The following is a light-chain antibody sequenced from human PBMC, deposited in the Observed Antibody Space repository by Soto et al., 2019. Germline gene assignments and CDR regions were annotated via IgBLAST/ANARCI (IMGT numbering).Light chain of an antibody. CDR1: QNFGTTY. CDR3: QQYGNSP. J-gene: IGKJ4*01. Sequence: ESVLTQSPVTLSLSPGDRATLSCKASQNFGTTYLAWYQQKPGQAPRLLIYGASSRATGIPDRFSGSVSGTDFTLTISRLEPEDFAMYYCQQYGNSPFGGGTKVDIK. CDR2: GAS. V-gene: IGKV3-20*01.